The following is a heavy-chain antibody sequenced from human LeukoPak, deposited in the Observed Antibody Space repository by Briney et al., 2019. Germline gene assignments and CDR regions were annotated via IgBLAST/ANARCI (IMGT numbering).Heavy chain of an antibody. CDR2: FDPEDGET. J-gene: IGHJ6*02. V-gene: IGHV1-24*01. CDR1: GYTLTELS. CDR3: ARTFGCSSWYFCYYGMDV. D-gene: IGHD6-13*01. Sequence: LAASVRVSCKVSGYTLTELSMHWVRQAPGKGREWMGGFDPEDGETIYAQKFQGRVTMTEDTSTDTAYMELSSLRSEDTAVYYCARTFGCSSWYFCYYGMDVWGQGTTVTVSS.